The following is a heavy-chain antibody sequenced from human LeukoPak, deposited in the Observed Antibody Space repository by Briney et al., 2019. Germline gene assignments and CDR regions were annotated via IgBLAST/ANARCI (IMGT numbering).Heavy chain of an antibody. D-gene: IGHD6-19*01. V-gene: IGHV3-48*02. J-gene: IGHJ4*02. Sequence: GGSLRLSCAASGFTFSHFWMSWVRQAPGKGLEWVSYISSSSNTIYYADSVEGRFTISRDNAKNSLYLQMSSLRDEDTAVYYCARRIAVAGANYFDYWGQGTVVTVSS. CDR1: GFTFSHFW. CDR2: ISSSSNTI. CDR3: ARRIAVAGANYFDY.